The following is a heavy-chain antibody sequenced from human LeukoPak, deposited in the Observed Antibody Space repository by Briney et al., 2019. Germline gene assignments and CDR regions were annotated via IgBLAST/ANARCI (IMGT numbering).Heavy chain of an antibody. CDR3: ARNGGYCSSTSCYSVAMDV. V-gene: IGHV4-4*09. CDR2: IYTSGST. Sequence: SETLSLSCTVSGGSISSYYWSWIRQPPGKGLEWIAYIYTSGSTNYNPSLKSRVTISVDTSKNQFSLKLSSVTAADTAVYYCARNGGYCSSTSCYSVAMDVWGKGTTVTVSS. CDR1: GGSISSYY. J-gene: IGHJ6*03. D-gene: IGHD2-2*03.